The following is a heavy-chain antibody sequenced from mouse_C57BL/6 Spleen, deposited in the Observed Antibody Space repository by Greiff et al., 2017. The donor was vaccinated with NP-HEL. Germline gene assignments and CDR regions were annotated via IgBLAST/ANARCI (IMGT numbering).Heavy chain of an antibody. D-gene: IGHD2-4*01. V-gene: IGHV1-9*01. CDR3: ARWVYDYDWFAY. Sequence: VQLQQSGAELMKPGASVKLSCKATGYTFTGYWIEWVKQRPGHGLEWIGEILPGSGSTNYNEKFKGKATFTADTSSNTAYMQLSSLTTEESAIYYCARWVYDYDWFAYWGQGTLVTVSA. CDR2: ILPGSGST. J-gene: IGHJ3*01. CDR1: GYTFTGYW.